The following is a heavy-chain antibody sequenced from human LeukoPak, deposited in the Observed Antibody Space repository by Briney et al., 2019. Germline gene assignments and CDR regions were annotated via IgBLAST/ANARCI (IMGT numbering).Heavy chain of an antibody. V-gene: IGHV3-23*01. D-gene: IGHD4-17*01. J-gene: IGHJ3*02. CDR2: ISSNGDST. Sequence: GGSLRLSCAASGFTFSTYAMSWVRQAPGEGLEWVSSISSNGDSTYYTDSVKGRFTISRDNSKNTLHLQMTSLRAEDTALYYCASLNGDYVPNAFDIWGRGTMVSVSS. CDR3: ASLNGDYVPNAFDI. CDR1: GFTFSTYA.